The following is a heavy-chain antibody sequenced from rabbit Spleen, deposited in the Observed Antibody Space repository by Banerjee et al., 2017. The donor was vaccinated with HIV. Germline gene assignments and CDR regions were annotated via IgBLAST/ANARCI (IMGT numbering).Heavy chain of an antibody. CDR1: GFSFSSSDY. CDR3: ARDTGSSFSTYGMDL. D-gene: IGHD8-1*01. J-gene: IGHJ6*01. CDR2: IDTGSRDFT. Sequence: QEQLVESGGGLVKPEGSLKLSCTASGFSFSSSDYMCWVRQAPGKGLEWIACIDTGSRDFTYYASWAKGRFTISKTSSTTVTLQMTSLTAADTATYFCARDTGSSFSTYGMDLWGPGTLVTVS. V-gene: IGHV1S45*01.